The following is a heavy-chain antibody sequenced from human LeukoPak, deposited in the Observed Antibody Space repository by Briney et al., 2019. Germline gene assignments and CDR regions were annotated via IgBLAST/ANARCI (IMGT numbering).Heavy chain of an antibody. V-gene: IGHV3-9*01. CDR2: ISWNSGSI. D-gene: IGHD3-9*01. J-gene: IGHJ4*02. CDR3: AKDEAYYDILTGNSAMDY. Sequence: GRSLRLSCAASGFTFDDYAMHWVRQAPGKGLEWVSGISWNSGSIGYADSVKGRFTISRDNAKNSLYLQMNSLRAEDTALYYCAKDEAYYDILTGNSAMDYWGQGTLVTVSS. CDR1: GFTFDDYA.